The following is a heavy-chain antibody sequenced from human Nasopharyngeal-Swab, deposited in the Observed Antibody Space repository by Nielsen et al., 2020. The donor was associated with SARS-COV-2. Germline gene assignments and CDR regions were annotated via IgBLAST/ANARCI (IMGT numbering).Heavy chain of an antibody. Sequence: GGSLRLSCAASGFTFSSYGMHWVRQAPGKGLEWVAVIWYDGSNKYYADSVKGRFTISRDNSKNTLYLQMNSLRAEDTAVYYCARGEVLSSTSYNWFDPWGQGTLVTVSS. CDR1: GFTFSSYG. V-gene: IGHV3-33*01. D-gene: IGHD2-2*01. CDR2: IWYDGSNK. CDR3: ARGEVLSSTSYNWFDP. J-gene: IGHJ5*02.